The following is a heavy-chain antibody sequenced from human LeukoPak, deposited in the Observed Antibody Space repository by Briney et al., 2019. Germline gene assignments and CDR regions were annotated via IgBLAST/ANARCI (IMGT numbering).Heavy chain of an antibody. CDR2: ISHDGSDK. CDR3: AREGVQTTVDAFDI. V-gene: IGHV3-30*04. D-gene: IGHD4-17*01. Sequence: GGSLRLSCAASGFTLKIYPMRWVRQAPGKGLEWLSVISHDGSDKNNADSVKGRVIISRDNSKNTVYLQLNSLRPEDTAMYYCAREGVQTTVDAFDIWGLGTMVIVSS. J-gene: IGHJ3*02. CDR1: GFTLKIYP.